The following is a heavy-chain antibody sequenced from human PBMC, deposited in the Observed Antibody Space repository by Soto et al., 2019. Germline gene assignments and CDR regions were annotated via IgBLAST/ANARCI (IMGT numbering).Heavy chain of an antibody. CDR1: GASITGSSY. D-gene: IGHD2-8*02. CDR2: FSLSGTT. CDR3: AGGMTPPGAPAWYYFDS. Sequence: SETLSLTCTVSGASITGSSYRGWIRQPAGKGLEWIGRFSLSGTTNYNPSLRSRVTMSADVSKNQFSLRLTSVTVADTALYYCAGGMTPPGAPAWYYFDSWGQGTLVTVS. J-gene: IGHJ4*02. V-gene: IGHV4-4*07.